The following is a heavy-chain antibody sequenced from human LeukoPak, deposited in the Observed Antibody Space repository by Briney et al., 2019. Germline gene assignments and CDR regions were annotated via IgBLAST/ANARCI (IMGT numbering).Heavy chain of an antibody. Sequence: WASVKLSCKASGYTLTSYGISWVRQAPGPGLEWRGWISAYNGNTYHAQKHQGRVTMDTDTSMSTAYMELGSLRSDDRAGYYCAREGDIVVVPASIEGFDYWGEGTLVTVSS. V-gene: IGHV1-18*01. D-gene: IGHD2-2*02. CDR1: GYTLTSYG. CDR2: ISAYNGNT. J-gene: IGHJ4*02. CDR3: AREGDIVVVPASIEGFDY.